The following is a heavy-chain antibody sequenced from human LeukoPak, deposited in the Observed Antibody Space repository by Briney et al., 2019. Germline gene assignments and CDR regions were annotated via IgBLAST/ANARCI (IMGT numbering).Heavy chain of an antibody. V-gene: IGHV3-30-3*01. CDR2: ISYDGSNK. J-gene: IGHJ4*02. CDR3: AKAGFCSNGVCSNWDS. D-gene: IGHD2-8*01. CDR1: GFTFSSYA. Sequence: GRSLRLSCAASGFTFSSYAMHWVRQAPGKGLEWVAVISYDGSNKYYADSVRGRFTISRDNSKSTLYLQMNSLTAEDTGLYYCAKAGFCSNGVCSNWDSWGQGSLVTVSS.